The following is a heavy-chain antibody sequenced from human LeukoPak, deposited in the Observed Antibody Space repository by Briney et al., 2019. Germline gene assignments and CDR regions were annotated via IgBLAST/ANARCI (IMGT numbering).Heavy chain of an antibody. CDR1: GYSISSGYY. J-gene: IGHJ3*02. D-gene: IGHD3-10*01. CDR2: IYHSGST. Sequence: SETLSLTCTVSGYSISSGYYWGWIRQPPGKGLEWIGSIYHSGSTYYSPSLKSRVTISLDTSRNQFSLKLNSVTAADTAVYYCAKSNGYGLVDIWGQGTMVTVSS. CDR3: AKSNGYGLVDI. V-gene: IGHV4-38-2*02.